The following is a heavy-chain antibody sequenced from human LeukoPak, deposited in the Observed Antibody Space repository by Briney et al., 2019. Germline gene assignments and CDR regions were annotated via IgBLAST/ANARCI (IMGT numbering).Heavy chain of an antibody. CDR2: IWYDGSNK. CDR3: ARDGYDSSGYYFNY. V-gene: IGHV3-33*01. Sequence: GGSLRLSCAASGFTFSSYGMHWVRQAPAKGLEWVAVIWYDGSNKYYADSVKGRFTISRDNSKNTLYLQMNSLRAEDTAVYYCARDGYDSSGYYFNYWGQGTLVTVSS. D-gene: IGHD3-22*01. CDR1: GFTFSSYG. J-gene: IGHJ4*02.